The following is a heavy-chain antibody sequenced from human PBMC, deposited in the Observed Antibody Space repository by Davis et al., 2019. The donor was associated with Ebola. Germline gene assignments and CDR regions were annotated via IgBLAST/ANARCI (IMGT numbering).Heavy chain of an antibody. CDR1: GGSISSGDYY. V-gene: IGHV4-39*07. Sequence: SETLSLTCTVSGGSISSGDYYWSWIRQPPGKGLEWIGEINHSRSTNYNPSLKSRVTILVDKSKNQFSLKLTSVTAADTAVYYCAREGGGWYHRLDYWGQGTPVTVSS. J-gene: IGHJ4*02. D-gene: IGHD6-19*01. CDR3: AREGGGWYHRLDY. CDR2: INHSRST.